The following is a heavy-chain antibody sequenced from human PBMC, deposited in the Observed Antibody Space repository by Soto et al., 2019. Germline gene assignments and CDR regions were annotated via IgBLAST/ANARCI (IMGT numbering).Heavy chain of an antibody. CDR2: TYYRSKWYN. CDR1: GDSVSSNSAA. V-gene: IGHV6-1*01. J-gene: IGHJ4*02. CDR3: ARVLAVAGVFDY. D-gene: IGHD6-19*01. Sequence: QVQLQQSGPGLVKPSQTLSLTCAISGDSVSSNSAAWNWIRQSPSRGLEWLGRTYYRSKWYNDYAVSVKSRIAINPDTSENQCSVQLISVTPEDTAVYYCARVLAVAGVFDYWGQGTLVTVSS.